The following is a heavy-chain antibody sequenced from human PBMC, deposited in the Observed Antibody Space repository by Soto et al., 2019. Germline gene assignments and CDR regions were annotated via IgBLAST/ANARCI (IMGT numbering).Heavy chain of an antibody. J-gene: IGHJ4*02. CDR3: AKSVVAATSGY. Sequence: QVQLVESGGGVVQPGRSLRLSCAASGFTFSSYGMHWVRQAPGKGLEWVAVISYDGSNKYYADSVKGRFTISGDNSKNTLYLQMNSLRAEDTAVYYCAKSVVAATSGYWGQGTLVTVSS. D-gene: IGHD2-15*01. CDR2: ISYDGSNK. V-gene: IGHV3-30*18. CDR1: GFTFSSYG.